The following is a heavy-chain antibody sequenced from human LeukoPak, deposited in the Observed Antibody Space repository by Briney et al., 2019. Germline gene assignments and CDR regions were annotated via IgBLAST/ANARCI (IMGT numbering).Heavy chain of an antibody. CDR1: GGSFSGYY. D-gene: IGHD3-22*01. J-gene: IGHJ4*02. CDR2: ISDDGSGT. V-gene: IGHV3-23*01. CDR3: ATDRERDPSVYYLV. Sequence: ETLSLTCAVYGGSFSGYYWSWVRQAPGQGLEWVSSISDDGSGTYYADSVKGRFTISRDNSKNTLFLQIDSLRAEDSAVYYCATDRERDPSVYYLVGGQGTLITVSS.